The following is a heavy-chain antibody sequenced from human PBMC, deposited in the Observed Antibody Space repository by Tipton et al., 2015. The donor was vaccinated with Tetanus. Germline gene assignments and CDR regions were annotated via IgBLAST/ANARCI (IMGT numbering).Heavy chain of an antibody. D-gene: IGHD2-15*01. CDR2: SWYDGTDQ. CDR3: AREADCSGGSCFSGDFDN. V-gene: IGHV3-33*08. CDR1: GFPFSGSA. J-gene: IGHJ4*02. Sequence: SLRLSCAASGFPFSGSAIHWVRQAPGKGLEWVAVSWYDGTDQYYADSVKGRFTLSRDNSKNTLYLQMNSLRAEDTALYYCAREADCSGGSCFSGDFDNWGQGTQVTVSS.